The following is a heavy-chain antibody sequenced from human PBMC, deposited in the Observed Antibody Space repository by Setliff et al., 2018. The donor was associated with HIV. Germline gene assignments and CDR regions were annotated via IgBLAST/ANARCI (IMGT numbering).Heavy chain of an antibody. J-gene: IGHJ4*02. CDR2: INHSGST. CDR1: GGSFSGYY. V-gene: IGHV4-34*01. CDR3: ARRGPGPRVVSQSSYLDY. Sequence: PSETLSLTCAVYGGSFSGYYWSWIRQPPGKGLEWIGEINHSGSTNYNPSLKSRVTISVDTSKNQFSLKLSSVHAADTAVYYCARRGPGPRVVSQSSYLDYWGQGTLVTVSS. D-gene: IGHD2-2*01.